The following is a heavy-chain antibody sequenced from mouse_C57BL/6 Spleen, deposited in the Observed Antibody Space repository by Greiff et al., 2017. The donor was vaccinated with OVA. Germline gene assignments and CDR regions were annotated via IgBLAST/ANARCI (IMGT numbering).Heavy chain of an antibody. CDR1: GFTFTDYY. V-gene: IGHV7-3*01. Sequence: EVKLMESGGGLVQPGGSLSLSCAASGFTFTDYYMSWVRQPPGKALEWLGFIRNKANGYTTEYSASVKGRFTISRDNSQSILYLQMNALRAEDSATYYCARYIGDYDAWFAYWGQGTLVTVSA. CDR2: IRNKANGYTT. CDR3: ARYIGDYDAWFAY. D-gene: IGHD2-4*01. J-gene: IGHJ3*01.